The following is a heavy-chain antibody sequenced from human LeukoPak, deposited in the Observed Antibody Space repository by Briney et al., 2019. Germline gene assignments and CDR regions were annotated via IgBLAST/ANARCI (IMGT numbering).Heavy chain of an antibody. V-gene: IGHV1-18*04. CDR3: ARDQIVGCSSTSYEVNDLDY. J-gene: IGHJ4*02. CDR2: ISAYNGNT. D-gene: IGHD2-2*01. CDR1: GYTFTSYG. Sequence: ASVKVSCKASGYTFTSYGISWVRQAPGQGLEWMGWISAYNGNTNYAQKLQGRVTMTTDTSTSTAYMELRSLRSDDTAVYYCARDQIVGCSSTSYEVNDLDYWGQGTLVTVSS.